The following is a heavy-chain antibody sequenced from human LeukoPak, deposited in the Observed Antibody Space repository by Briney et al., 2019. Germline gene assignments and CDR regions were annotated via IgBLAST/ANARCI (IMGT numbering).Heavy chain of an antibody. V-gene: IGHV3-23*01. CDR2: ISGSGGST. J-gene: IGHJ4*02. CDR1: GFIVSTNY. Sequence: PGGSLRLSCAASGFIVSTNYMSWVRQAPGKGLEWVSAISGSGGSTYYADSVKGRFTISRDNSKNTLYLQMNSLRAEDTAVYYCAKRVDSSGWFSYFDYWGQGTLVTVSS. D-gene: IGHD6-19*01. CDR3: AKRVDSSGWFSYFDY.